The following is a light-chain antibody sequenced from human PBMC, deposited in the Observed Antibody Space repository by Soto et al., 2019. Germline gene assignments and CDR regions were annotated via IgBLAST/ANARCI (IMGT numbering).Light chain of an antibody. CDR3: QQYGSFSPST. Sequence: PSTLSASVGDSVTITCRSSRSMSNWLAWYQQRPGIAPKLLIFDASILQSGVPSRFSGSGSGTEFTLSISRLQTDDFATYYCQQYGSFSPSTFGGGTKVDIK. CDR2: DAS. CDR1: RSMSNW. V-gene: IGKV1-5*01. J-gene: IGKJ4*01.